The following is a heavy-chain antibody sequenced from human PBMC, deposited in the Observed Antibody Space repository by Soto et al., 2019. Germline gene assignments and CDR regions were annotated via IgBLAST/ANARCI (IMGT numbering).Heavy chain of an antibody. D-gene: IGHD3-16*01. CDR3: ARGETYLGV. J-gene: IGHJ6*02. Sequence: QVQLVQSGAEVKKPGSSVKVSCKASRDAFSKYAFNWVRQAPGQGLEWMGWIIPIFSSTNYAEKFQGRVTITADESTSTAYMELRSLRLADTAVYYCARGETYLGVGGQGTTVTVSS. CDR2: IIPIFSST. CDR1: RDAFSKYA. V-gene: IGHV1-69*01.